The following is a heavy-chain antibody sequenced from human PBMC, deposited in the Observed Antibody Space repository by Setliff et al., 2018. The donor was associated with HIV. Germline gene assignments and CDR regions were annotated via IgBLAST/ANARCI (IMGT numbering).Heavy chain of an antibody. D-gene: IGHD1-26*01. CDR2: IKSKTDGGTT. J-gene: IGHJ4*02. CDR3: APETKRWEPPDY. Sequence: GGSLRLSCAASGFTFSNAWMNWVRQAPGKGLEWVGRIKSKTDGGTTDYAAPVKGRFTISRDDSKNTLYLQMNSLKTEDTAVYYCAPETKRWEPPDYWGQGTLVTVSS. V-gene: IGHV3-15*07. CDR1: GFTFSNAW.